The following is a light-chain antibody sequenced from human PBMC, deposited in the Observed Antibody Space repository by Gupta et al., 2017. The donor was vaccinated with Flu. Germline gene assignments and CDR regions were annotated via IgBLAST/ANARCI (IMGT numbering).Light chain of an antibody. Sequence: DIQMTQSPSPLSASVGDKVTITCRASQSISSQLNWYQKKSGKAPKLLIYASSNLQSGVPPRFSGSGSGTDFTLTITSLQPEDFATYYCHQTYSVPFTFGPGTKVDIK. CDR1: QSISSQ. CDR2: ASS. V-gene: IGKV1-39*01. CDR3: HQTYSVPFT. J-gene: IGKJ3*01.